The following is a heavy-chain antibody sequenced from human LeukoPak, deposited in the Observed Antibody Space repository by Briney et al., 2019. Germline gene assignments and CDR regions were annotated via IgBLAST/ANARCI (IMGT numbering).Heavy chain of an antibody. D-gene: IGHD3-9*01. CDR1: GFTFSSYW. Sequence: GGSLRLSCAASGFTFSSYWMSWVRQAPGKGLEWVANIKQDGSEKYYVDSVKGRFTISRDNAKNSLYLQMNSLRAEDTAVYYCAREAPTDDYDILTGYYKGTEDYFDYWGQGTLVTASS. CDR2: IKQDGSEK. V-gene: IGHV3-7*01. J-gene: IGHJ4*02. CDR3: AREAPTDDYDILTGYYKGTEDYFDY.